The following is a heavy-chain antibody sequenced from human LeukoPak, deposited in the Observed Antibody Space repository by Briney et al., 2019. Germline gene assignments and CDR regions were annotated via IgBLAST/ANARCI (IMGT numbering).Heavy chain of an antibody. CDR1: GFTFSDYY. V-gene: IGHV3-11*01. CDR2: ISNSGSTI. Sequence: GGSLRLSCAASGFTFSDYYMSWIRQAPGKGLEWVSYISNSGSTIYYADSVKGRFTISRDNSKNILYLQMNSLRAEDTAVYYCARGTSGTTAYYYYMDVWGKGTTVTISS. J-gene: IGHJ6*03. CDR3: ARGTSGTTAYYYYMDV. D-gene: IGHD1-1*01.